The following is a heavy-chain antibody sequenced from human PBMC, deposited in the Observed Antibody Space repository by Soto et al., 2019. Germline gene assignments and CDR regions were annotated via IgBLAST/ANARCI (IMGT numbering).Heavy chain of an antibody. CDR1: GFIFSYYT. J-gene: IGHJ5*02. V-gene: IGHV3-30-3*01. CDR3: VREGSYGPYNWFDP. Sequence: GGSLRLSCVASGFIFSYYTMNWVRQAPGKGLEWVAVKSYDGNKKDYADSVKGRFTISRDDSNNTLHLQMHSLRVEDTGVYYCVREGSYGPYNWFDPWGRGTLVTV. D-gene: IGHD5-18*01. CDR2: KSYDGNKK.